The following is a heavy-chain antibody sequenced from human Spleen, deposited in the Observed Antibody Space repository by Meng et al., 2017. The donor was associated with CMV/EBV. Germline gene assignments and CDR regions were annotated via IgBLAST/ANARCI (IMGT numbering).Heavy chain of an antibody. Sequence: KGSCKASGYAFTGSDMHWVRQAPGQGLEWVGWIDPDSGVTDSAQKFQGRVTLTWDTPISTAYMGLSSLRSDDSAVYYCAKDMLEVLDPWGQGTLVTVSS. CDR1: GYAFTGSD. V-gene: IGHV1-2*02. CDR3: AKDMLEVLDP. D-gene: IGHD1-1*01. J-gene: IGHJ5*02. CDR2: IDPDSGVT.